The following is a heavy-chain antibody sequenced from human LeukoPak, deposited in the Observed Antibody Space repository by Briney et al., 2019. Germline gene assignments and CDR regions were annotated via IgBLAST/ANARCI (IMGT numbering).Heavy chain of an antibody. V-gene: IGHV3-23*01. D-gene: IGHD3-22*01. Sequence: GGSLRLSCAVSGITLSNYGMSGVRQAPGKGLEWVAGISDSGGRTNYADSVKGRFTISRDNPKNTLYLQMNSLRPEETAVYFCAKRGVVIRVILVGFHKEAYYFDSWGQGALVTVSS. J-gene: IGHJ4*02. CDR2: ISDSGGRT. CDR1: GITLSNYG. CDR3: AKRGVVIRVILVGFHKEAYYFDS.